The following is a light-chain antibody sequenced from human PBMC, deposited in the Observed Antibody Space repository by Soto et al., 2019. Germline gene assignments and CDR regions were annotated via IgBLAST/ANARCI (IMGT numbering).Light chain of an antibody. CDR3: QQYNSFPYT. CDR2: KAS. CDR1: QSINTW. Sequence: DIQMTQSPSTLSASVGHRVTITCRASQSINTWLAWYQQKPGKAPKLLIYKASSLESGVPARFSGSGSGTEFTLTISSLQPDDFATYYCQQYNSFPYTFGQGTKLEIK. V-gene: IGKV1-5*03. J-gene: IGKJ2*01.